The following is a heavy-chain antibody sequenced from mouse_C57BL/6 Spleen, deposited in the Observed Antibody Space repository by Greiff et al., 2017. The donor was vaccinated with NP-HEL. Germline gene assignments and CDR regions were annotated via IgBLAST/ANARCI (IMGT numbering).Heavy chain of an antibody. Sequence: DVHLVESGEGLVKPGGSLKLSCAASGFTFSSYAMSWVRQTPEKRLEWVAYISSGGDYIYYADTVKGRFTISRDHAWNTLYLQMSSLKSEDTAMYSCTRDLDYYGSSPSWFAYWGQGTLVTVSA. D-gene: IGHD1-1*01. CDR2: ISSGGDYI. CDR3: TRDLDYYGSSPSWFAY. J-gene: IGHJ3*01. CDR1: GFTFSSYA. V-gene: IGHV5-9-1*02.